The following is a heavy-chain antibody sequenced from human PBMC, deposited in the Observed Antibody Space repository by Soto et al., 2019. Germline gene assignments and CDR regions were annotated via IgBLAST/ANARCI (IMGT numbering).Heavy chain of an antibody. CDR1: GGSISSGDYY. Sequence: SESLSLTCSVSGGSISSGDYYWSWIRQPPGKGLEWIGYMFYVGATYYNPSLKSRVTISVDTSKNQFSLKLSSVTAADTAVYHCARVVRFCSSPSCRGRNWFDPWGQGTLVTVSS. J-gene: IGHJ5*02. V-gene: IGHV4-30-4*01. CDR2: MFYVGAT. CDR3: ARVVRFCSSPSCRGRNWFDP. D-gene: IGHD2-2*01.